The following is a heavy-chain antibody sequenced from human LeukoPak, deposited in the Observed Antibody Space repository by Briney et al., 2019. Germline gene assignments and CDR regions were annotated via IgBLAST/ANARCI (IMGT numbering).Heavy chain of an antibody. Sequence: GGSLRLSCAASGFTFSSYSMNWVRQAPGKGLEWVSYISSCSSTIYYADSVKGRFTISRGNAKNSLYLQMNSLRAEDTAVYYCARGSTYYDSSGQVPFDYWGQGTLVTVSS. CDR1: GFTFSSYS. J-gene: IGHJ4*02. D-gene: IGHD3-22*01. V-gene: IGHV3-48*01. CDR3: ARGSTYYDSSGQVPFDY. CDR2: ISSCSSTI.